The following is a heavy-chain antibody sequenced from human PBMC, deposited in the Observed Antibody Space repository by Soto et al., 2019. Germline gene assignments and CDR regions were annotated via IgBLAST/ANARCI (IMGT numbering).Heavy chain of an antibody. V-gene: IGHV4-31*03. J-gene: IGHJ4*02. CDR1: GGSIISGGCY. CDR3: ARIKMSYDILTGYPTMPFDY. CDR2: IYYSGST. Sequence: SETLSLTCTVAGGSIISGGCYWSWIRQHPGKGLEWIGYIYYSGSTYYNPSLKSRVTISVDTSKNQFSLKLSSVTAADTAVYYCARIKMSYDILTGYPTMPFDYWGQGTLVTVSS. D-gene: IGHD3-9*01.